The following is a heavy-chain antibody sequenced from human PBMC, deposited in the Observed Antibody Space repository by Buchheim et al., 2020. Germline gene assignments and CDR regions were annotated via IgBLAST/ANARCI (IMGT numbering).Heavy chain of an antibody. CDR3: ARGGTSGSLDY. CDR1: GFTFSSYW. CDR2: INTDGTDT. Sequence: EVQLVDSGGGLVQPGGSLRLSCAASGFTFSSYWMHWVRQAPGKGPVWVSRINTDGTDTSYADSVKGRFTISRHNARNTLYLQMNSLEAEDAAVYFCARGGTSGSLDYWGKGTL. V-gene: IGHV3-74*01. J-gene: IGHJ4*02. D-gene: IGHD3-10*01.